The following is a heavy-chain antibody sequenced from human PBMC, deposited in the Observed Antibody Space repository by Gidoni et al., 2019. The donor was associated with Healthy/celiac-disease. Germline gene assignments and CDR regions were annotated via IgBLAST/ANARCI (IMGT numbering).Heavy chain of an antibody. Sequence: EVQLVESGGGLVQPGRSMRLSCAASGFTFDAYAMHWVRQAPGKGLEWVSGISWNSGSIGYADSVKGRFTISRDNAKNSLYLQMNSLRAEDTALYYCAKGARGVYSGSYLGPWGQGTLVTVSS. CDR1: GFTFDAYA. V-gene: IGHV3-9*01. CDR3: AKGARGVYSGSYLGP. CDR2: ISWNSGSI. J-gene: IGHJ5*02. D-gene: IGHD1-26*01.